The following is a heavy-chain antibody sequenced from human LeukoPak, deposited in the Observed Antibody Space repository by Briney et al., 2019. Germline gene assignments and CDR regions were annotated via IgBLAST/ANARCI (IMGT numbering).Heavy chain of an antibody. V-gene: IGHV4-34*01. D-gene: IGHD6-6*01. CDR2: INHSGST. J-gene: IGHJ6*03. CDR1: GGSFSGYY. CDR3: ASLQTELVSYYYYMDV. Sequence: SETLSLTCAVYGGSFSGYYWSWIRQPPGKGLGWIGEINHSGSTNYNPSLKSRVTISVDTSKNQFSLKLSSVTAADTAVYYCASLQTELVSYYYYMDVWGKGTTVTVSS.